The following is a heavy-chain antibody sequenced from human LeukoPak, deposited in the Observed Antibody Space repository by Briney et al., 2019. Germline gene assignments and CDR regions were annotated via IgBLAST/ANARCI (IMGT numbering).Heavy chain of an antibody. D-gene: IGHD1-14*01. CDR1: GFTFSSCG. Sequence: GGSLRLSCAASGFTFSSCGFNWVRQAPGKGLEWVSSICPTGTDRYYADSVRGRFTISRDNAKNSMYLQMDSLRDEDTAVYYCATETIGRHYDYWGQGTLLTVSS. CDR3: ATETIGRHYDY. V-gene: IGHV3-21*01. J-gene: IGHJ4*02. CDR2: ICPTGTDR.